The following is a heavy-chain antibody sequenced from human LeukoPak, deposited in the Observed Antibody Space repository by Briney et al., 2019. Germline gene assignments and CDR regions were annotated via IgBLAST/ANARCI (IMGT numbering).Heavy chain of an antibody. CDR2: ITSSSNYI. J-gene: IGHJ6*03. V-gene: IGHV3-21*01. CDR3: ARDMNRGDYYYYYYMDV. D-gene: IGHD2-21*02. Sequence: GGSLRLSCAASGFTFSNYNMNWVRHAPGKGLEWVSSITSSSNYIFYADSVKGRFTISRDNAKNSLYLQMNSLRAEDTAVYYCARDMNRGDYYYYYYMDVWGKGTTVTVSS. CDR1: GFTFSNYN.